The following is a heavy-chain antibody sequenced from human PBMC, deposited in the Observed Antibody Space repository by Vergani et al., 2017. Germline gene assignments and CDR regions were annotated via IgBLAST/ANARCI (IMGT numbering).Heavy chain of an antibody. CDR1: GGSISSYY. Sequence: QVQLQESGPGLVKPSETLSLTCTVSGGSISSYYWSWIRQPPGKGLEWIGYIYHSGSTYYNPSLKSRVTISVDTSKNQFSLKLSSVTAADTAVYYCARRSSTYYFDYWGQGTLVTVSS. CDR2: IYHSGST. J-gene: IGHJ4*02. V-gene: IGHV4-59*08. CDR3: ARRSSTYYFDY. D-gene: IGHD2-2*01.